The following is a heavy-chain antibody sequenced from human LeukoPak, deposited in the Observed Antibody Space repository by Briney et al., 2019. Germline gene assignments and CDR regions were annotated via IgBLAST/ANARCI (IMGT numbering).Heavy chain of an antibody. CDR1: GFTFSSYA. CDR3: ARVPLGEFKGFDP. D-gene: IGHD3-10*01. Sequence: GGSLRLSCAASGFTFSSYAMSWVRQAPGKGLEWVSVISGSGGSTYYADSVKGRFTISRDDSKNTLYLQMNSLRAEDTAVYYCARVPLGEFKGFDPWGQGTLVTVSS. J-gene: IGHJ5*02. CDR2: ISGSGGST. V-gene: IGHV3-23*01.